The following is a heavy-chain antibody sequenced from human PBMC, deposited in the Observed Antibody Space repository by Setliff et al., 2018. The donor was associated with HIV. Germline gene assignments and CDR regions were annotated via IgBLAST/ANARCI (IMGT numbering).Heavy chain of an antibody. D-gene: IGHD1-1*01. Sequence: PGGSLRLSCAASGFTFGSYSMNWVRQAPGKGLEWVSSIISSSSYIYYADSVKGRFTISRDNAKNSLYLQMNSLRAEDTAVYYCARGRGYNWGFDAFDIWGQGTMVTVSS. CDR1: GFTFGSYS. CDR3: ARGRGYNWGFDAFDI. CDR2: IISSSSYI. V-gene: IGHV3-21*01. J-gene: IGHJ3*02.